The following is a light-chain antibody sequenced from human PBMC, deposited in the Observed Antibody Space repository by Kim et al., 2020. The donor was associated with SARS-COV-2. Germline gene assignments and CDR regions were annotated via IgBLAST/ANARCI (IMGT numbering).Light chain of an antibody. CDR2: QDS. CDR3: QAWDSSNVV. J-gene: IGLJ2*01. V-gene: IGLV3-1*01. Sequence: SVSPTQTASITCSGVKLGVKYACWYQQKPGQSPLLVIYQDSKRPLGIPERFSGYNSGNTATLTISGTQAMDEAAYYCQAWDSSNVVFGGGTQLTVL. CDR1: KLGVKY.